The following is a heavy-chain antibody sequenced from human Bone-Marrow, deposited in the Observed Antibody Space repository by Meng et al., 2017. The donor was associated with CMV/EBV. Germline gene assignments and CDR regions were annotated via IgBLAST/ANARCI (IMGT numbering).Heavy chain of an antibody. J-gene: IGHJ4*02. D-gene: IGHD1-26*01. V-gene: IGHV1-2*02. CDR2: INPNSGGT. Sequence: ASVKVSCKASGYILTDYYMHWVRQAPGQGLEWMGWINPNSGGTIYAQKFQGRVTMTRDTSISTASMELSRLRSDDTAVYYCARSHSSGTYSLVDYWGQGTLVTVSS. CDR1: GYILTDYY. CDR3: ARSHSSGTYSLVDY.